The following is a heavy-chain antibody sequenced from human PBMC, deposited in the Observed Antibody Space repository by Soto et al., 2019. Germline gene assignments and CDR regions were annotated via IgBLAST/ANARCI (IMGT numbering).Heavy chain of an antibody. CDR3: ARGKKQLGYYYYYMDV. V-gene: IGHV4-59*01. Sequence: QVQLQESGPGLVKPSETLSLTCTVSGGSISSYYWSWIRQPPGKGLEWIGYIYYSGSTNYNPSLKSLVTISVDTSKNQFSLKLSSVTAADTAVYYCARGKKQLGYYYYYMDVWGKGTTVTVSS. D-gene: IGHD6-13*01. J-gene: IGHJ6*03. CDR1: GGSISSYY. CDR2: IYYSGST.